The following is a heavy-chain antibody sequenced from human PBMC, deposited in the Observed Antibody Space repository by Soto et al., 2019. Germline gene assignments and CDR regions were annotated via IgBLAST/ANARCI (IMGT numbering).Heavy chain of an antibody. CDR1: GGTLSSYT. CDR2: IIPILGIT. D-gene: IGHD3-9*01. V-gene: IGHV1-69*04. CDR3: ARERPVLRYFDWLLAEFDP. J-gene: IGHJ5*02. Sequence: ASVKVSSKASGGTLSSYTISWVRQAPGQGLEWMGRIIPILGITNYAQKLQGRGTITADKSTSTAYMELRSLRSDDTAVYYCARERPVLRYFDWLLAEFDPRGQGTLVTVSS.